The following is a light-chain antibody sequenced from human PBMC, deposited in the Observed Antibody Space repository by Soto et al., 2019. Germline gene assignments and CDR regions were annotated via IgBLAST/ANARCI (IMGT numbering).Light chain of an antibody. V-gene: IGKV3-20*01. CDR2: DAA. Sequence: EIVLTQSPATLSLSPGERATLSCRASQSVSSYLAWYRQKPGQTPRLLIYDAAIRATGIPDRISGSGSGTDFTLTISRLEPEDFAVYYCQQYGSSPTFGQGTKVDIK. CDR3: QQYGSSPT. J-gene: IGKJ1*01. CDR1: QSVSSY.